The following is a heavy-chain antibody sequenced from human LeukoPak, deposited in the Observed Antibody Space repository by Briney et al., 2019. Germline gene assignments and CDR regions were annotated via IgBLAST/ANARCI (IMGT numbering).Heavy chain of an antibody. CDR1: GFTFSSYW. CDR3: ARCTTPAAAARFDP. Sequence: GGSLRLSCAASGFTFSSYWMHWVRQAPGEGLVWISRINSDGSSISYGDSVKGRFTVSRDNAKNTLYLQMNSLRAEDTAVYYCARCTTPAAAARFDPWGQGTLVIVSS. J-gene: IGHJ5*02. CDR2: INSDGSSI. D-gene: IGHD6-13*01. V-gene: IGHV3-74*01.